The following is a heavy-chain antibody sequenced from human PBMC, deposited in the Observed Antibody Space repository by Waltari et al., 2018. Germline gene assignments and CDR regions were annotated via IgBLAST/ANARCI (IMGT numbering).Heavy chain of an antibody. CDR2: IYYSGRT. CDR1: GGSINSSSYY. J-gene: IGHJ6*02. V-gene: IGHV4-39*07. CDR3: AGGGVKRGDGRGVGMDV. Sequence: QLQLQESGPGLVKPSETLSLTCTVSGGSINSSSYYWAWIRQPPGKGLEWIGSIYYSGRTDDNPSLKSAVTVSGDASKNQFSVKLGSVTAADTAVYYCAGGGVKRGDGRGVGMDVWGQGTTVTVSS. D-gene: IGHD2-21*02.